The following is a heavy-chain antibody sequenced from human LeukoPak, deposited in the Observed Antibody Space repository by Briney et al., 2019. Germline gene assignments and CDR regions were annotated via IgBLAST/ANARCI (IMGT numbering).Heavy chain of an antibody. J-gene: IGHJ4*02. V-gene: IGHV5-51*01. CDR2: IRPGNSET. D-gene: IGHD5-24*01. Sequence: PGESLRISCKGSGYTFSSYWIGWVRQMPGKGLEWMGIIRPGNSETRYSPSFQGQVTFSVDRSITTAYLQWSSLKASDTAIYYCARQADGDKPRDYWGQGTLVTVSS. CDR1: GYTFSSYW. CDR3: ARQADGDKPRDY.